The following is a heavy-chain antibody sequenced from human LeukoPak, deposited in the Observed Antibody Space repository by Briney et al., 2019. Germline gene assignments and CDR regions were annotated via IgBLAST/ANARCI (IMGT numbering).Heavy chain of an antibody. D-gene: IGHD3-22*01. J-gene: IGHJ4*02. CDR3: ARELGRVYYYDSSHFDY. CDR1: GFTFSNYG. Sequence: HSGGSLRLSCAASGFTFSNYGMHWVRQAPGKGLVWVSRINSDGSSTSYADSVKGRFTISRDNAKNTLYLQMNSLRAEDTAVYYCARELGRVYYYDSSHFDYWGQGTLVTVSS. V-gene: IGHV3-74*01. CDR2: INSDGSST.